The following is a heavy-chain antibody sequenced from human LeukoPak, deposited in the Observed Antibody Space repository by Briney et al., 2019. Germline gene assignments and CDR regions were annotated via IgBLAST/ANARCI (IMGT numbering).Heavy chain of an antibody. CDR2: ISSSSSYI. V-gene: IGHV3-21*01. Sequence: GGSLRLSCAASGFTFSSYSMNWVRQAPGKGLEWVSSISSSSSYIYYADSVKGRFTISRDNAKNSLYLQMNSLRDEDTAVYYCARISGITMVRGVTADYWGQGTLVTVSS. CDR3: ARISGITMVRGVTADY. D-gene: IGHD3-10*01. CDR1: GFTFSSYS. J-gene: IGHJ4*02.